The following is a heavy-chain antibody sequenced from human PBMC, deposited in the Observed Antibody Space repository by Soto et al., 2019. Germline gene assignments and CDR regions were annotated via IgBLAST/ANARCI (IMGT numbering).Heavy chain of an antibody. J-gene: IGHJ6*02. Sequence: SETLSLTCTVSGGSITSSYWSWIRRRPGKGLEWMAYIYDTGISGYTPSTSYNPSLKSRVTMSVDTSKSQFSLKLTAVTAADTAVYYCARGEDAFFYYGLDVWGQGITVTVSS. V-gene: IGHV4-59*01. CDR3: ARGEDAFFYYGLDV. CDR1: GGSITSSY. CDR2: IYDTGISGYTPST.